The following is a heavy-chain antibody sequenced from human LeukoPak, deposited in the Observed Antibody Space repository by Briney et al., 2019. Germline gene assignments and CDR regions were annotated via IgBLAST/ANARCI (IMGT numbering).Heavy chain of an antibody. D-gene: IGHD2-2*01. CDR1: GFTFSSYG. CDR2: ISYDGSNK. J-gene: IGHJ4*02. Sequence: QPGRSLRLSCAASGFTFSSYGMHWVRQAPGKGLEWVAVISYDGSNKYYADSVKGRFTISRDNSKNTLYLQMNSLRAEDTAVYYCAGGCSSTSCPLVYWGQGTLVTVSS. CDR3: AGGCSSTSCPLVY. V-gene: IGHV3-30*03.